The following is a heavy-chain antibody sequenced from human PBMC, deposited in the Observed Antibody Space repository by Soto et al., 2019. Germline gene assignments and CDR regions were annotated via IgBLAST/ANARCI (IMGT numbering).Heavy chain of an antibody. CDR2: ISGSGGST. Sequence: PGWSLGLSCAASGFTFSSYAMSWVRQAPGKGLEWVSAISGSGGSTYYADSVKGRFTISRDNSKNTLYLQMNSLRAEDTAVYYCAKGGSGSYHYYYGMDVCGQGTTVTVSS. D-gene: IGHD3-10*01. J-gene: IGHJ6*02. V-gene: IGHV3-23*01. CDR3: AKGGSGSYHYYYGMDV. CDR1: GFTFSSYA.